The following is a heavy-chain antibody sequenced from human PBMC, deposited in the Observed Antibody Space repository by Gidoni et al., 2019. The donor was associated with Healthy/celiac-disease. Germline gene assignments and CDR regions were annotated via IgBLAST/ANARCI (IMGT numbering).Heavy chain of an antibody. CDR3: ASGIVGATWAFVIDY. CDR2: ISSSSSYI. V-gene: IGHV3-21*01. J-gene: IGHJ4*02. D-gene: IGHD1-26*01. CDR1: GFTFSSYS. Sequence: EVQLVESGGGLVKPGGSLRLSCAASGFTFSSYSMNWVRQAPGKGLEWVSSISSSSSYIYYADSVKGRFTISRDNAKNSLYLQMNSLRAEDTAVYYCASGIVGATWAFVIDYWGQGTLVTVSS.